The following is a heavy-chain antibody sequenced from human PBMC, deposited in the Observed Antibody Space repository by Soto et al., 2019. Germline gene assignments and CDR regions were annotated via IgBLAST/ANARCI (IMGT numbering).Heavy chain of an antibody. Sequence: GGSLRLSCAASGFTFSSYAMHWVRQAPGKGLEWVAVISYDGSNKYYADSVKGRFTISRDDSRNTLYLQMNSLRSEDTALYYCARDVLEQLVHPGNYGMDFRGQGTLVTGSS. V-gene: IGHV3-30-3*01. CDR3: ARDVLEQLVHPGNYGMDF. CDR2: ISYDGSNK. D-gene: IGHD6-13*01. J-gene: IGHJ6*02. CDR1: GFTFSSYA.